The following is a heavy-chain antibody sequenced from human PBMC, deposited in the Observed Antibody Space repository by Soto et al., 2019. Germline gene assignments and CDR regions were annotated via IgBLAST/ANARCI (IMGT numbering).Heavy chain of an antibody. V-gene: IGHV1-18*01. Sequence: ASVKVSCKASGYTFTSYGISWVRQAPGQGLEWMGWISAYNGNTNYAQKLRGRVTMTTDTSTSTAYMELRSLRSDDTAVYYCARGEYQLLFHYYYYGMDVWGQGTTVTVSS. D-gene: IGHD2-2*01. CDR3: ARGEYQLLFHYYYYGMDV. CDR1: GYTFTSYG. J-gene: IGHJ6*02. CDR2: ISAYNGNT.